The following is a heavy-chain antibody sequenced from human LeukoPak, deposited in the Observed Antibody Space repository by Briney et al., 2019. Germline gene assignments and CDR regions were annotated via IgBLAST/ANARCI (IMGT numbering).Heavy chain of an antibody. V-gene: IGHV4-30-4*08. CDR1: GGSISSGGYY. CDR2: IYYSGST. J-gene: IGHJ5*02. CDR3: ARGRDMGYCSGGSCYPWFDP. D-gene: IGHD2-15*01. Sequence: PSETLSLTCTVSGGSISSGGYYWSWIRQHPGKGLEWIGYIYYSGSTYYNPSLKSRVTISVDTSKNQFSLKLSSVTAADTAVYYCARGRDMGYCSGGSCYPWFDPWGQGTLVTVSS.